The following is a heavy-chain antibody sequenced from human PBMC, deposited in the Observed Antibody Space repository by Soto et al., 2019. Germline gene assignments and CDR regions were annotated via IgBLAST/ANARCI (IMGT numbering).Heavy chain of an antibody. J-gene: IGHJ4*02. CDR2: IWYDGSNK. D-gene: IGHD1-7*01. Sequence: GGSLRLSCAASGFTFSSYGMHWVRQAPGKGLEWVAVIWYDGSNKYYADSVKGRFTISRDNSKNTLYLQMNSLRAEDTAVYYCAREPGTTIGGPVGNYWGQGTLVTVSS. CDR1: GFTFSSYG. CDR3: AREPGTTIGGPVGNY. V-gene: IGHV3-33*01.